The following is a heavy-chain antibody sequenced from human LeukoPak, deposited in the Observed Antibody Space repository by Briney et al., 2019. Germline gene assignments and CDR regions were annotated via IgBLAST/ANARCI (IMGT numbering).Heavy chain of an antibody. CDR3: ARGDPYDYSNYLYRA. CDR2: ISAYNGNT. CDR1: GYTFTSYG. Sequence: GASVKVSCKASGYTFTSYGISWVRQAPGQGLEWMGWISAYNGNTNYAQKLQGRVTMTTDTSTSTAYMELRSLRSDDTAVYYCARGDPYDYSNYLYRAWGQGTLVTVSS. V-gene: IGHV1-18*01. J-gene: IGHJ5*02. D-gene: IGHD4-11*01.